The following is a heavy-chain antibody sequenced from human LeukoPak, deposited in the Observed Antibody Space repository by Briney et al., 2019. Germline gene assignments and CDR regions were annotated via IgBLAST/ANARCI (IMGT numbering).Heavy chain of an antibody. Sequence: ASVNVSCKASGYTFTPYAMHCVRQAPGQRLEWMGWLNGDKGNTKYSQKFEGRVTITRDTSAYTAYMELRSLSSEDTAVYYCARAPYDILTGYSLNWFDPWGQGTLVTVSS. CDR1: GYTFTPYA. J-gene: IGHJ5*02. CDR3: ARAPYDILTGYSLNWFDP. D-gene: IGHD3-9*01. V-gene: IGHV1-3*01. CDR2: LNGDKGNT.